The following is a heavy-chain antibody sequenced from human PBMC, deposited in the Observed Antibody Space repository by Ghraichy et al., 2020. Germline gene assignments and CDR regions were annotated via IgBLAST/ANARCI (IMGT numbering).Heavy chain of an antibody. D-gene: IGHD6-19*01. CDR2: ISDTGGST. CDR1: GFTFSNYA. Sequence: GEALNISCSASGFTFSNYAMSWVRQAPGKGLEWVSGISDTGGSTWNADSVKGRFTISRDNSKNTLYLQMNSLRAEDTAVYYCAKEISSGWPNVDYWGQGTLVTVSS. J-gene: IGHJ4*02. CDR3: AKEISSGWPNVDY. V-gene: IGHV3-23*01.